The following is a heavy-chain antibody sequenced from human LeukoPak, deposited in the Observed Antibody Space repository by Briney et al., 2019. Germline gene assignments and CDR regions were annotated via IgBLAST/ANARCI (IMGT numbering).Heavy chain of an antibody. CDR1: GYTLTELS. Sequence: GASVKVSCKVSGYTLTELSMHWVRQAPGQGLEWMGWISAYIGNTNYAQKLQGRVTVTTDTSTSTAYMELRSLRSDDTAVYYCARSPGAAATRGDYWGQGTLVTVSS. V-gene: IGHV1-18*01. CDR2: ISAYIGNT. J-gene: IGHJ4*02. CDR3: ARSPGAAATRGDY. D-gene: IGHD2-15*01.